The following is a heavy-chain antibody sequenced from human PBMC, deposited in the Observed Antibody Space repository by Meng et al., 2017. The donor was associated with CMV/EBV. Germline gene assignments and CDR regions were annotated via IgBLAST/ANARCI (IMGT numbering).Heavy chain of an antibody. D-gene: IGHD3-22*01. V-gene: IGHV4-59*01. Sequence: SETLSLSCTVSGGSISSYYWSWIRQPPGKGLEWIGYIYYSGSTNYNPSLKSRVTISVDTSKNQFSLKLSSVTAADTAVYYCARDDSSGYYDYWGQGTLVTVSS. CDR1: GGSISSYY. CDR3: ARDDSSGYYDY. J-gene: IGHJ4*02. CDR2: IYYSGST.